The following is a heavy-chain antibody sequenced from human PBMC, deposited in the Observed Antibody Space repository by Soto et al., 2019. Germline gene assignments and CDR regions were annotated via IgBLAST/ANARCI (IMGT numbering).Heavy chain of an antibody. CDR3: ARTYYDFWSGYYTPYYYYYGMDV. V-gene: IGHV3-33*01. J-gene: IGHJ6*02. Sequence: GGSLRLSCAASRFTFSSYGMHWVRQAPGKXLEWVAVIWYDGSNKYYADSVKGRFTISRDNSKNTLYLQMNSLRAEDTAVYYCARTYYDFWSGYYTPYYYYYGMDVWGQGTTVTVSS. CDR1: RFTFSSYG. D-gene: IGHD3-3*01. CDR2: IWYDGSNK.